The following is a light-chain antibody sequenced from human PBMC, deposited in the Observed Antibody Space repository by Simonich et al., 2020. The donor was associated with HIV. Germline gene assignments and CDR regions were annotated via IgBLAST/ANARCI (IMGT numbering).Light chain of an antibody. J-gene: IGKJ1*01. CDR3: QQSFSTPWT. Sequence: MTQSPLSLPASVGDRVTVSCRASQSISSYLNWYQQKPGKAPKLLIYAASSLQRGVPSRVSGSASGTDFTLTISSLQPEDFATYYCQQSFSTPWTFGQGTTVDIK. V-gene: IGKV1-39*01. CDR2: AAS. CDR1: QSISSY.